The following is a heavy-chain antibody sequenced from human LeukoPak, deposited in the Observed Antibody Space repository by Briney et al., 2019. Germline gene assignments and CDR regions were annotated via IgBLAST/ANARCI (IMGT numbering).Heavy chain of an antibody. CDR2: IIPIFGTA. V-gene: IGHV1-69*05. D-gene: IGHD5-12*01. Sequence: SVKVSXKASGGTFSSYAISWVRQAPGQGLEWMGGIIPIFGTANYAQKFQGRVTITTDESTSTAYMELSSLRSEDTAVYYCARDRLDIVGVSRGFDYWGQGTLVTASS. CDR1: GGTFSSYA. CDR3: ARDRLDIVGVSRGFDY. J-gene: IGHJ4*02.